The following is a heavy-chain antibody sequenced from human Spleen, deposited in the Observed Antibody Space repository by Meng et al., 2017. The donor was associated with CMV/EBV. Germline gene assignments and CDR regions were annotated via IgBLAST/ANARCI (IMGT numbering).Heavy chain of an antibody. J-gene: IGHJ4*02. D-gene: IGHD4-23*01. CDR1: GGTFSSYT. Sequence: SVQVSCKASGGTFSSYTISWVRQAPGQGLEWMGRIIPILGIANYAQKFQGRVTITADKSTSTAYMELSSLRSEDTAVYYCAREGYGGNSVPSSEFDYWGQGTLVTVSS. CDR3: AREGYGGNSVPSSEFDY. CDR2: IIPILGIA. V-gene: IGHV1-69*04.